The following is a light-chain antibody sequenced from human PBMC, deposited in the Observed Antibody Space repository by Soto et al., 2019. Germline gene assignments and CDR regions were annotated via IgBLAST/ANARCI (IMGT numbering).Light chain of an antibody. CDR1: DVGGYNY. J-gene: IGLJ1*01. CDR2: DVN. CDR3: CSYAGSYTYV. V-gene: IGLV2-11*01. Sequence: QAVVPQPRSVSGSPGQSVTISCSDVGGYNYVSWYQQHQGKAPKLIIYDVNKRPSGVPDRFSGSQSGNTASLTISGLQAEDEADYHCCSYAGSYTYVFGTGTKLTVL.